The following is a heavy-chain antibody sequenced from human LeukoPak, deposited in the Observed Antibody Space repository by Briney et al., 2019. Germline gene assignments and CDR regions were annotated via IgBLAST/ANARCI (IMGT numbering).Heavy chain of an antibody. CDR2: IGSNGIST. V-gene: IGHV3-64D*06. Sequence: GGPLRLSCSASGFTFSNYAMHWVRQAPGKGLEFVSSIGSNGISTYYADSVKGRFTISRDNSKNTLYLQMSSLSPEDTAMYYCVKISYSGGYYFDYWGQGTLVTVSS. CDR3: VKISYSGGYYFDY. D-gene: IGHD1-26*01. CDR1: GFTFSNYA. J-gene: IGHJ4*02.